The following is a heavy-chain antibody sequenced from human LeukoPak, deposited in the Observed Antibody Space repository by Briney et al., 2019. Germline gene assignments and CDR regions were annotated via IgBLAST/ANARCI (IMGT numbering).Heavy chain of an antibody. Sequence: SETLSLTCTVSGGSINSYYWSWIRQPPGKVLEYIGCIHNTGSTDYNPSLKSRVTISVDTSKSQFSLKLSSVTAADTAVYYCARMSVAGFDYWGQGTLVTVSS. CDR1: GGSINSYY. CDR2: IHNTGST. CDR3: ARMSVAGFDY. J-gene: IGHJ4*02. D-gene: IGHD6-19*01. V-gene: IGHV4-59*01.